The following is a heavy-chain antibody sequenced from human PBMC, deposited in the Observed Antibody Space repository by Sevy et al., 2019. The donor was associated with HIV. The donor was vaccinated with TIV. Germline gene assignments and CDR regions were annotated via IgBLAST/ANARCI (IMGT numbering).Heavy chain of an antibody. CDR1: GYTFTGYY. CDR2: INPNSGGT. J-gene: IGHJ5*02. V-gene: IGHV1-2*06. CDR3: ASEGSSGYSAPYWFDP. Sequence: ASVKVSCKASGYTFTGYYMHWVRQAPGQGLEWMGRINPNSGGTNYAQKFQGRVTMTRDTSISTAYMERSRLRSDDTAVYYCASEGSSGYSAPYWFDPWGQGTLVTVSS. D-gene: IGHD3-22*01.